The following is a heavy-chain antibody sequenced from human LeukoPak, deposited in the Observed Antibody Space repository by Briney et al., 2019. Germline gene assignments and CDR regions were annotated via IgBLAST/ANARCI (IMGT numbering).Heavy chain of an antibody. V-gene: IGHV1-2*02. D-gene: IGHD6-19*01. Sequence: ASVKVSCKASGYTFTGYYMHWVRQAPGQGLEWMGWINPNSGGTNYAQKFQGRVTMTRDTSISTAYMELSRLRSDDTAVYYCARTLGQWLVENPVYYFDYWGQGTLVTVSS. CDR3: ARTLGQWLVENPVYYFDY. CDR1: GYTFTGYY. J-gene: IGHJ4*02. CDR2: INPNSGGT.